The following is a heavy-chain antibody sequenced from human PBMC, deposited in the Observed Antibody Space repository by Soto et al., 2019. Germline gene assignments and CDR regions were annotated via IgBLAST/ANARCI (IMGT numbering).Heavy chain of an antibody. CDR3: ARGRRYIVVVPAASSPFEYFQH. Sequence: PSETLSLPCTVSGGSISSGGYYWSWIRQHPGKCLEWIGYIYYSGSTYYNPSLKSRVTISVDTSKNQFSLKLSSVTAADTAVYYCARGRRYIVVVPAASSPFEYFQHWGQGTLVTVSS. D-gene: IGHD2-2*01. J-gene: IGHJ1*01. CDR1: GGSISSGGYY. CDR2: IYYSGST. V-gene: IGHV4-31*03.